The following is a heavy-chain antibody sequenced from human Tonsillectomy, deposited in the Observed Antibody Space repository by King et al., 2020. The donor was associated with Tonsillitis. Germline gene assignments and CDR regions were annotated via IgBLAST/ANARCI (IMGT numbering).Heavy chain of an antibody. Sequence: VQLVESGGGLVQPGRSLRLSCAASGFTFDDYAMYWVRQAPGKGLEWFSGISWNSGSIGYADSVKGRFTISRDNAKNSLYLQMNSLRAEDTALYYCTKASTVTEDYFDYWGQGTLVTVSS. D-gene: IGHD4-11*01. CDR3: TKASTVTEDYFDY. CDR1: GFTFDDYA. J-gene: IGHJ4*02. CDR2: ISWNSGSI. V-gene: IGHV3-9*01.